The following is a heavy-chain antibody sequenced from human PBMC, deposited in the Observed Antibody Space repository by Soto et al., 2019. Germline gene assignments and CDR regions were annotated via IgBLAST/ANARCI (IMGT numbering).Heavy chain of an antibody. J-gene: IGHJ4*02. Sequence: EVQLLESGGGLVQPGGSLRLSCAASGFTFSAYAVSWVRQAPGKGLEWVSAISGGGGDTFYADSVKGRFTISRDNSKNTLYRQMNSLRGEDTAVYYCARPGYYEYIWGSYLDYWGQGTLVTVSS. CDR1: GFTFSAYA. V-gene: IGHV3-23*01. D-gene: IGHD3-16*02. CDR3: ARPGYYEYIWGSYLDY. CDR2: ISGGGGDT.